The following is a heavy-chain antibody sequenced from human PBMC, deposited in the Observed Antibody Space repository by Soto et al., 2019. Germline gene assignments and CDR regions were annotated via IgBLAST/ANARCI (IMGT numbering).Heavy chain of an antibody. V-gene: IGHV3-23*01. Sequence: VQLLESGGGLVQPGGSLRLSCVASGFTFSNYAMSWVRRAPGKGLEWVSIISGSGGSTYYADSVKGRFTISRDNSKNTLYLQMNSLRAEDTAVYYCAKDTITMVRGVSDYWGQGTLVTVSS. CDR1: GFTFSNYA. J-gene: IGHJ4*02. D-gene: IGHD3-10*01. CDR3: AKDTITMVRGVSDY. CDR2: ISGSGGST.